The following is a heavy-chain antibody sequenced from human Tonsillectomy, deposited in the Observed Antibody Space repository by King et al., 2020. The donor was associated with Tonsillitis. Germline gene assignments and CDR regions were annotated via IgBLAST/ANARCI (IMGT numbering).Heavy chain of an antibody. CDR2: ISDNSQNI. CDR1: GFTFSGYS. Sequence: DVQLVESGGDLVQPGGSLRLSCAASGFTFSGYSMNWVRQAPGKGLEWVSYISDNSQNIYYTDSVKGRFTIYRDNAKNSLYLQMNNLKVEDTAVYYCARGDLVAASRFAYWGQGILVTVSS. J-gene: IGHJ4*02. CDR3: ARGDLVAASRFAY. D-gene: IGHD2-15*01. V-gene: IGHV3-48*01.